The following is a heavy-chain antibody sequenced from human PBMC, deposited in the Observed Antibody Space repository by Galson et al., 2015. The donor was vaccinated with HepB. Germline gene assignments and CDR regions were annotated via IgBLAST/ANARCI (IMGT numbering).Heavy chain of an antibody. Sequence: SLRLSCAASGFSFSYYGMHWVRQAPGRGLEWVAFISSDGSNKFDADSVKGRFTISRDNSKNTLYLQMNSLRVDDTAVYYCARDPETWGQGTLVTVSS. CDR1: GFSFSYYG. V-gene: IGHV3-30*03. CDR3: ARDPET. CDR2: ISSDGSNK. J-gene: IGHJ4*02.